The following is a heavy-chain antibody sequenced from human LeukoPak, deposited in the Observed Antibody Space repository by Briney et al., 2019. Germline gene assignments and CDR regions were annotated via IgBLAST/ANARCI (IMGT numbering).Heavy chain of an antibody. CDR1: GGSISSGDYY. Sequence: PSETLSLTCTVSGGSISSGDYYWSWIRQPPGKGLEWIGYIYYSGSTYYNPSLKSRVTISVDTSKNQFSLKLSSVTAADTAVYYCARGRLGGWWYFDLWGRGTLVTVSS. J-gene: IGHJ2*01. CDR3: ARGRLGGWWYFDL. D-gene: IGHD2-8*01. CDR2: IYYSGST. V-gene: IGHV4-30-4*08.